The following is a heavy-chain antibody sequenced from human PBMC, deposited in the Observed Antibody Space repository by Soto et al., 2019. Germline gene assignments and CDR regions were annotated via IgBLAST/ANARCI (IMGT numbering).Heavy chain of an antibody. CDR3: ARRLYPDLSGPAFDL. CDR2: ITSASRST. Sequence: PGGSLRLSCAASGFKFSSYAIPRVRQAPGKGLEWVSGITSASRSTYYADSVRGRFTISRDNSKNTLYLQMNSLRAEDAAAYFCARRLYPDLSGPAFDLWGQGTMVTVSS. V-gene: IGHV3-23*03. CDR1: GFKFSSYA. D-gene: IGHD2-2*02. J-gene: IGHJ3*01.